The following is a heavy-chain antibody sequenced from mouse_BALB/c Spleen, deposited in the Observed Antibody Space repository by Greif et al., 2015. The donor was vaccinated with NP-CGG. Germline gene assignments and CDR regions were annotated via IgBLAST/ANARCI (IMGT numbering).Heavy chain of an antibody. Sequence: EVKLVESGGGLVQPGGSLRLSCTTSGFTFTDYYMSWVRPPPGTALECLGFIRNKATGYTTEYSSSVKGRFTISIDNSKSIRYLQMNTLRAEESATYDCARETGTFAYWGQGTLVTVSA. J-gene: IGHJ3*01. CDR1: GFTFTDYY. D-gene: IGHD4-1*01. CDR2: IRNKATGYTT. CDR3: ARETGTFAY. V-gene: IGHV7-3*02.